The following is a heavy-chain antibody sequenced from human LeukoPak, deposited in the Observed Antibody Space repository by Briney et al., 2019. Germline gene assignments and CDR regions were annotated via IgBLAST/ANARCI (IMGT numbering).Heavy chain of an antibody. J-gene: IGHJ4*02. V-gene: IGHV3-21*01. Sequence: PGGSLRLSCAASGFTFSSFAMSWVRQAPGKGLEWVSSISSSSSYIYYADSVKGRFTVSRDNAKNSLYLQMNSLRAEDTAVYYCAREGTRAAGSYYWGQGTLVTVSS. CDR2: ISSSSSYI. D-gene: IGHD6-13*01. CDR1: GFTFSSFA. CDR3: AREGTRAAGSYY.